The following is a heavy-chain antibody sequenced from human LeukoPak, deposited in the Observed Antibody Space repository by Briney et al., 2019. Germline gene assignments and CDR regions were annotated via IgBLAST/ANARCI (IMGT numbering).Heavy chain of an antibody. CDR3: AREESIGSYQFLHDY. CDR1: GYTFINYG. J-gene: IGHJ4*02. Sequence: ASVKVSCKASGYTFINYGITWVRQAPGQGLEWMGWISPYNGNTKYLQKLQGRVTMTTDTSTSTAYMEVRSLRSDDTAVHYCAREESIGSYQFLHDYWGQGTLVTVSS. CDR2: ISPYNGNT. V-gene: IGHV1-18*01. D-gene: IGHD1-26*01.